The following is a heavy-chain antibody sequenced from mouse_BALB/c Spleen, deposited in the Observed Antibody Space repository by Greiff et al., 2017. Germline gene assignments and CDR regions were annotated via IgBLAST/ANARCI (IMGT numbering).Heavy chain of an antibody. J-gene: IGHJ3*01. D-gene: IGHD1-1*01. CDR3: ARGPDYYGSSSWFAY. V-gene: IGHV5-6-5*01. CDR1: GFTFSSYA. CDR2: ISSGGST. Sequence: EVQLVESGGGLVKPGGSLKLSCAASGFTFSSYAMSWVRQTPEKRLEWVASISSGGSTYYPDSVKGRFTISRDNARNILYLQMSSLRSEDTAMYYCARGPDYYGSSSWFAYWGQGTLVTVSA.